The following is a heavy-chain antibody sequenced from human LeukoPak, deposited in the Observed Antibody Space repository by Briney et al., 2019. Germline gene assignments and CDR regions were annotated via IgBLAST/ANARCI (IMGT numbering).Heavy chain of an antibody. D-gene: IGHD3-22*01. CDR1: GGSISSYY. V-gene: IGHV4-4*07. J-gene: IGHJ3*02. CDR3: ARGHYYDSSGYYTYDAFDI. CDR2: IYTSGST. Sequence: SETLSLTCTVSGGSISSYYWSWIRQPAGKGLEWIGRIYTSGSTNYNPSLKSRVTMSVDTSKNQFSLKLSSVTAADMAVYYCARGHYYDSSGYYTYDAFDIWGQGIMVTVSS.